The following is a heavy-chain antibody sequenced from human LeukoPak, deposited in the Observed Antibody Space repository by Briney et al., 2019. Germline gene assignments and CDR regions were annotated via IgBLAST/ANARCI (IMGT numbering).Heavy chain of an antibody. J-gene: IGHJ6*03. D-gene: IGHD6-13*01. Sequence: GGSLRLSCAASGFTFSSYSMNWVRQAPGKGPEWVSSISSSSSYIYYADSVKGRFTISRDNAKNSLYLQMNSLRAEDTAVYYCAREAEDSSSWYYYYYYYMDVWGKGTTVTVSS. CDR1: GFTFSSYS. V-gene: IGHV3-21*01. CDR2: ISSSSSYI. CDR3: AREAEDSSSWYYYYYYYMDV.